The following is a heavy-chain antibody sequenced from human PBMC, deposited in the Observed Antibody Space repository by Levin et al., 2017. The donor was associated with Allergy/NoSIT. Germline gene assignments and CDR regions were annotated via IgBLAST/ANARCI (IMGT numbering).Heavy chain of an antibody. CDR3: ARDSGYNHGPFDS. CDR2: IYYSGST. CDR1: GGSISSGDYY. V-gene: IGHV4-31*03. Sequence: SETLSLTCTVSGGSISSGDYYWSWIRQRPGKGLEWIGSIYYSGSTYYNPSLKRRVSMSQDTSKNQFSLKLSSVTAADTAVYYCARDSGYNHGPFDSWGQGTLVTVSS. D-gene: IGHD5-18*01. J-gene: IGHJ4*02.